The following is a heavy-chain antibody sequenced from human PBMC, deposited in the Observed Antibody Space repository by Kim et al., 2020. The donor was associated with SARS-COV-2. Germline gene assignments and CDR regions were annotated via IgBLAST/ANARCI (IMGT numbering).Heavy chain of an antibody. V-gene: IGHV4-34*01. Sequence: NPALKRRVTISVDKSKNQFSLKLSSVTAADTAVYYCASHEQWLVRGRFDYWGQGTLVTVSS. D-gene: IGHD6-19*01. CDR3: ASHEQWLVRGRFDY. J-gene: IGHJ4*02.